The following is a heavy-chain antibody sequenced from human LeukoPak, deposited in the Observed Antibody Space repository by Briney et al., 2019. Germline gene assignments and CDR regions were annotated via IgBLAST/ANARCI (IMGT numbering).Heavy chain of an antibody. CDR3: ARHGPIVVVTAMDDAFDI. CDR1: GGSISSTTYY. J-gene: IGHJ3*02. Sequence: SETLSLTCTVSGGSISSTTYYWGWIRQPPGKGLEWIGSIYFSGSTYYNPSLKSRVTISVDTSKNQFSLKLSSVTAADTAVYYCARHGPIVVVTAMDDAFDIWGQGTMVTVSS. D-gene: IGHD2-21*02. V-gene: IGHV4-39*01. CDR2: IYFSGST.